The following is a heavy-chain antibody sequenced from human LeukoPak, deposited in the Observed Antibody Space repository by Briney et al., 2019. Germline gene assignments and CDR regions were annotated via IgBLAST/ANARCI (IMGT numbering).Heavy chain of an antibody. V-gene: IGHV3-23*01. CDR2: ISGSGGST. CDR3: ATLVKYRSSSPIGLNY. D-gene: IGHD6-6*01. J-gene: IGHJ4*02. Sequence: GGSLRLSCAASGFTFSSYAMSWVRQAPGKGLEWVSAISGSGGSTYYADSVKGRFTISRDNSKNTLYLQMNSLRAEDTAVYYCATLVKYRSSSPIGLNYWGQGTLVTVSS. CDR1: GFTFSSYA.